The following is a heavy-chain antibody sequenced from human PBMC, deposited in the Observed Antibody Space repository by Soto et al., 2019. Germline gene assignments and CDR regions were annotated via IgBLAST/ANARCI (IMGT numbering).Heavy chain of an antibody. CDR1: GGSISSYY. V-gene: IGHV4-59*08. CDR3: ARGTYSSSWVNFDY. Sequence: SETLSLTCTVSGGSISSYYWSWIRQPPGKGLEWIGYIYYRGSTNYNPSLKSPVTISVDTSKNQFSLKLSSVTAADTAVYYCARGTYSSSWVNFDYWGQGTLVTVSS. CDR2: IYYRGST. J-gene: IGHJ4*02. D-gene: IGHD6-13*01.